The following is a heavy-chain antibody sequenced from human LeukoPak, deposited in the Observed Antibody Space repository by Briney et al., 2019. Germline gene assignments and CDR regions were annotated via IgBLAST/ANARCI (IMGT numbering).Heavy chain of an antibody. J-gene: IGHJ5*02. Sequence: PSETLSLTCTVSGGSISSYYWSWIRQPPGKGLEWIGYIYYSGSTNYNPSLKSRVTISVDTSKNQFSLKLSSVTAADTAVYYCARGTSGDLDPWGQGTLVTVSS. D-gene: IGHD3-10*01. CDR1: GGSISSYY. V-gene: IGHV4-59*01. CDR3: ARGTSGDLDP. CDR2: IYYSGST.